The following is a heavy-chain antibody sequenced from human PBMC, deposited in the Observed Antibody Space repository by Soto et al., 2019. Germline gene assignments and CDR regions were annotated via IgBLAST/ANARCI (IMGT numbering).Heavy chain of an antibody. J-gene: IGHJ4*02. CDR2: IWYDGGNK. V-gene: IGHV3-33*01. CDR1: GFTFSSYG. CDR3: SRAKLLLSY. Sequence: QVQLVESGGGVVQAGRSLRLACAASGFTFSSYGMHWVRQAPGKGLEWVAIIWYDGGNKYYADSVKGRFTISRDNSKNTLYLQMNSLRAEDRAVYYCSRAKLLLSYWCQGTLVTVSS. D-gene: IGHD3-10*01.